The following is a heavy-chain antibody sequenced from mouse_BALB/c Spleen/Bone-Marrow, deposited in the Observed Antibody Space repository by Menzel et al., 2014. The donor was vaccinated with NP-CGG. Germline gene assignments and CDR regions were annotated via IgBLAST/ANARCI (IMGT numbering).Heavy chain of an antibody. V-gene: IGHV1S81*02. CDR3: TQLGRFAY. J-gene: IGHJ3*01. CDR2: INPSNGGT. Sequence: QVQLQQSGAELVKPGASVKLSCKASGYTFTNYYMYWVKQRPGQGLEWIGEINPSNGGTNFNEKFKSTATLTVDKSSSTVYMQLSSLTSEDSAVYYCTQLGRFAYWGQGTLVTGSA. CDR1: GYTFTNYY. D-gene: IGHD4-1*02.